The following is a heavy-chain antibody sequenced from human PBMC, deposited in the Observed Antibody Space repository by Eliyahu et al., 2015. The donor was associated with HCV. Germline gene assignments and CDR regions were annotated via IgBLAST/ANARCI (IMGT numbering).Heavy chain of an antibody. D-gene: IGHD4-17*01. CDR2: IIPILGIA. V-gene: IGHV1-69*04. J-gene: IGHJ4*02. Sequence: QVQLVQSGAEVKKPGSSVKVSCKASGGTFSSYAISWVRQAPGQGLEWMGRIIPILGIANYAQKFQGRVTITADKSTSTAYMELSSLRSEDTAVYYCARDGDYAHRLPSEDWGQGTLVTVSS. CDR3: ARDGDYAHRLPSED. CDR1: GGTFSSYA.